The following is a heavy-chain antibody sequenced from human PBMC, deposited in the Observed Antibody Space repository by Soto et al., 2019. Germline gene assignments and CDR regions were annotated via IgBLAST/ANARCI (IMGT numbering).Heavy chain of an antibody. D-gene: IGHD1-26*01. J-gene: IGHJ4*02. CDR1: GFIFTNCA. CDR2: ISGDGTSI. CDR3: VKAVGPTAPSSRIFDY. V-gene: IGHV3-23*01. Sequence: LESGGGLVQPGGSLRLSCAASGFIFTNCAMNWVRQAPGKGLEWVSIISGDGTSIYYADSVKGRFTISRDNSKNTLYLQMSSLRADDTAVYYCVKAVGPTAPSSRIFDYWGQGTLVTISS.